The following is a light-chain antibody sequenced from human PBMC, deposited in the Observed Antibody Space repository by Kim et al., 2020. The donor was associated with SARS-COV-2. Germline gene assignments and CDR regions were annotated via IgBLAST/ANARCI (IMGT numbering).Light chain of an antibody. V-gene: IGLV2-14*01. CDR2: DVN. CDR1: SSDVGGYDY. J-gene: IGLJ1*01. Sequence: QSALTQPASVSGSPGQSITISCTGTSSDVGGYDYVSWYQQRPGKAPKLMIYDVNKRSSGVSNRFSGSKSGNTASLTISGRQAEDEADYYCSSYTSSSTVFGTGTQVIVL. CDR3: SSYTSSSTV.